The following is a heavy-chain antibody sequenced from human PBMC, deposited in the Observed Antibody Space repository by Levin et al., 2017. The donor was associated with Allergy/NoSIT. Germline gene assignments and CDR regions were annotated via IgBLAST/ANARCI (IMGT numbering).Heavy chain of an antibody. J-gene: IGHJ4*02. CDR1: GGTFSSYA. V-gene: IGHV1-69*13. Sequence: ASVKVSCKASGGTFSSYAISWVRQAPGQGLEWMGGIIPIFGTANYAQKFQGRVTITADESTSTAYMELSILRSEDTAVYYCARGGLRGYSGYDFGYFDYWGQGTLVTVSS. CDR2: IIPIFGTA. CDR3: ARGGLRGYSGYDFGYFDY. D-gene: IGHD5-12*01.